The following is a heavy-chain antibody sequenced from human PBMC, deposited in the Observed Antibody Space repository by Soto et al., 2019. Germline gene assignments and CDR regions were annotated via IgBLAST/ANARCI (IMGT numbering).Heavy chain of an antibody. Sequence: PGGSLRLSCAASGFTFSGSAMHWVRQASGKGLEWVGRIRSKANSYATAYAASVKGRFTISRDDSKNTAYLQMNSLKTEDTAVYYCTSPAEVVPAAGYYYYYGMDVWGQGTTVTAP. D-gene: IGHD2-2*01. CDR2: IRSKANSYAT. J-gene: IGHJ6*02. CDR3: TSPAEVVPAAGYYYYYGMDV. CDR1: GFTFSGSA. V-gene: IGHV3-73*01.